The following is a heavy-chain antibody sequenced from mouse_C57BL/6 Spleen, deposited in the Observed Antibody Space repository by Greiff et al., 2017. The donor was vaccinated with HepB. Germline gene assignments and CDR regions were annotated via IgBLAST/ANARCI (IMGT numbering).Heavy chain of an antibody. CDR1: GYAFSSYW. J-gene: IGHJ4*01. V-gene: IGHV1-80*01. CDR3: ARRDSNYGGDYYAMDY. CDR2: IYPGDGDT. D-gene: IGHD2-5*01. Sequence: QVQLQQSGAELVKPGASVKISCKASGYAFSSYWMNWVKQRPGKGLEWIGQIYPGDGDTNYNGKFKGKATLTADKSSSKAYMQLSSLTSEDSAVYCCARRDSNYGGDYYAMDYWGQGTSVTVSS.